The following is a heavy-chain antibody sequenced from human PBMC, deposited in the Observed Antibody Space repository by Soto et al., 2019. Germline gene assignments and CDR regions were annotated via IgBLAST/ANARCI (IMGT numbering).Heavy chain of an antibody. CDR3: ARDLAAAGTSNDAFDI. J-gene: IGHJ3*02. V-gene: IGHV6-1*01. Sequence: PSQTLSLTCAISGDSVSSNSAAWNWIRQSPSRGLEGLGRTYYRSKWYNDYAVSVKSRITINQDTSKNQFSLQLNSVTPEDTAVYYCARDLAAAGTSNDAFDIWAQGTMVTVSS. CDR2: TYYRSKWYN. D-gene: IGHD6-13*01. CDR1: GDSVSSNSAA.